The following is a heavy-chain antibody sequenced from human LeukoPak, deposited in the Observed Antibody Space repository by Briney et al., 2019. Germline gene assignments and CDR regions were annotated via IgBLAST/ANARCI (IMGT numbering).Heavy chain of an antibody. V-gene: IGHV3-23*01. D-gene: IGHD4-17*01. CDR2: ISGSGGST. J-gene: IGHJ4*02. Sequence: QPGGSLRLSCAASGFTFSSYAMSWVRQAPGKGLEWVPAISGSGGSTYYADSVKGRFTISRDNSKNTLYLQMNSLRAEDTAVYYCAKVRGYGDYAPLAYWGQGTLVTVSS. CDR1: GFTFSSYA. CDR3: AKVRGYGDYAPLAY.